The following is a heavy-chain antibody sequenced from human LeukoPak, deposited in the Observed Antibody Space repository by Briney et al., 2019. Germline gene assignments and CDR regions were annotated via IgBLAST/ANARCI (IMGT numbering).Heavy chain of an antibody. CDR2: ISGSGGST. CDR1: GFTFSNAW. CDR3: AKDPYRTAAGHFDY. D-gene: IGHD6-13*01. Sequence: GGSLRLSCAVSGFTFSNAWMTWVRQAPGKGLEWVSAISGSGGSTYYADSVKGRFTISRDNSKNTLYLQMNSLRAEDTAVYYCAKDPYRTAAGHFDYWGQGTLVTVSS. V-gene: IGHV3-23*01. J-gene: IGHJ4*02.